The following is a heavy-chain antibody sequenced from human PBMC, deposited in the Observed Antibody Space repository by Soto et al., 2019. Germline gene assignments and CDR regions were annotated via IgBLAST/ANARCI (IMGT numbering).Heavy chain of an antibody. D-gene: IGHD3-10*01. CDR2: IKSKTDGGTT. V-gene: IGHV3-15*07. CDR1: GFTFSNAW. J-gene: IGHJ6*02. Sequence: GGSLRLSCAASGFTFSNAWMNWVRQAPGKGLEWVGRIKSKTDGGTTDYAAPVKGRFTISRDDSKNTLYLQMNSLKTEDTAVYYCTTDLPTMVRGVIITWYYGMDVWGQGTTVTVSS. CDR3: TTDLPTMVRGVIITWYYGMDV.